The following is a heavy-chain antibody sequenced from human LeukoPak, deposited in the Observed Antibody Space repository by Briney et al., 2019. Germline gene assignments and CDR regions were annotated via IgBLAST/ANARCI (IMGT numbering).Heavy chain of an antibody. Sequence: GGSLRLSCAASGFTFSSYLMHWVRQAPGKGLEWVAVISYDGSTKYYVDSVKGRFTISRDNSKNTLYLQMNSLRAEDTAVYYCAKDMYGQGNSNDAFDIWGQGTMVTVSS. CDR1: GFTFSSYL. D-gene: IGHD1-7*01. J-gene: IGHJ3*02. CDR2: ISYDGSTK. V-gene: IGHV3-30*18. CDR3: AKDMYGQGNSNDAFDI.